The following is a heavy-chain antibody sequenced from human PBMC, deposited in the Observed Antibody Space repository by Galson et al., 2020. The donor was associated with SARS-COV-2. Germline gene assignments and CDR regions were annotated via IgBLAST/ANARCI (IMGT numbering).Heavy chain of an antibody. V-gene: IGHV4-61*01. CDR1: GPSVSSGTYY. D-gene: IGHD3-22*01. Sequence: SQTLSLPCTVSGPSVSSGTYYWSWIRQSPGKGLEWIGYVYYTGSTNYNPSLKSRVTISVDTSKNQFSMRLNSLTAADTAVYYCARDNSYNSSGHYIVYWGQGTLVTVSS. CDR2: VYYTGST. J-gene: IGHJ4*02. CDR3: ARDNSYNSSGHYIVY.